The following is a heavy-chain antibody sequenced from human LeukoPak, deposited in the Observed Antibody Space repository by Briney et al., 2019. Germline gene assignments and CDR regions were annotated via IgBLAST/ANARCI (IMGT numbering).Heavy chain of an antibody. J-gene: IGHJ1*01. Sequence: SETLSLTCTVSGGSISSGGYYWSWIRQHPGKGLEWIGYIYYSGSTCYNPSLKSRVTISVDTSKNQFSLKLSSVTAADTAVYYCAKEESAGIPYAEYFQHWGQGTLVTVSS. D-gene: IGHD6-13*01. V-gene: IGHV4-31*03. CDR1: GGSISSGGYY. CDR3: AKEESAGIPYAEYFQH. CDR2: IYYSGST.